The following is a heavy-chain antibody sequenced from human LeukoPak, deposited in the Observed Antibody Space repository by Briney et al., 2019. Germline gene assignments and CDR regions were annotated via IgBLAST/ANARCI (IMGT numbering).Heavy chain of an antibody. V-gene: IGHV3-23*01. J-gene: IGHJ4*02. CDR1: GFTFSSHA. D-gene: IGHD5-24*01. Sequence: GGSPRLSFAAAGFTFSSHAMSWVRQAPGKGLEWVAAISDSGGHTYYADSVKGRFTIPRENSKNTLYLQMNSLRADDTAEYYCARRTGYNYGPFDYWGQGTLVTVSS. CDR2: ISDSGGHT. CDR3: ARRTGYNYGPFDY.